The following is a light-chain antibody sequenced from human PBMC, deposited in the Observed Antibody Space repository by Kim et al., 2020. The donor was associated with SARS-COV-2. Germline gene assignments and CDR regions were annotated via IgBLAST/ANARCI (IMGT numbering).Light chain of an antibody. Sequence: LAPGERATLSCRASQSVYSSYLTWYQQKPDQAPRLLIYGASTRATGIPDRFSGSGSGTDFTLTISRLEPEDSAVYYCQQYGSASFTFGQGTKLEIK. CDR3: QQYGSASFT. CDR1: QSVYSSY. J-gene: IGKJ2*01. CDR2: GAS. V-gene: IGKV3-20*01.